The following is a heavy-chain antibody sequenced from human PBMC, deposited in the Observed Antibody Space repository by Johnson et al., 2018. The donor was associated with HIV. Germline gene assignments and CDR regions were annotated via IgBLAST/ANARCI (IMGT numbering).Heavy chain of an antibody. CDR1: PFTFSSYW. CDR3: ARQTLRAFDI. V-gene: IGHV3-74*02. Sequence: VQLVESGGDLVKPGGSPRLSCAASPFTFSSYWMHWVRQAPGKGLVWVSRISSDGVSTYYADSVKGRFTISRDNARNTMFVQMKSLRAEDTAVYYCARQTLRAFDIWGQGAMVTVSS. J-gene: IGHJ3*02. CDR2: ISSDGVST.